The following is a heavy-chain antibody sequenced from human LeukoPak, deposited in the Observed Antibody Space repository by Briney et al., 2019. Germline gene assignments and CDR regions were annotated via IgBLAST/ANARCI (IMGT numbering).Heavy chain of an antibody. CDR1: GFPFSNYW. J-gene: IGHJ4*02. Sequence: GGSLRLSCEASGFPFSNYWMTWVRQAPGKGLEWVADINQNGGQSYYVDSVKGRFTLSRDNAKNSLFLQLNSLRAEDTAVYYCVKNSGWYCLDYWGQGITVIVSS. V-gene: IGHV3-7*03. D-gene: IGHD6-13*01. CDR2: INQNGGQS. CDR3: VKNSGWYCLDY.